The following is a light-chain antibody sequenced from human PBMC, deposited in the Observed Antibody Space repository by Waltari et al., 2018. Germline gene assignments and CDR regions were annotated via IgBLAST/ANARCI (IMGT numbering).Light chain of an antibody. CDR3: QSYDSSLSGRPWV. Sequence: QSVLTQPPSVSGAPGQRVTIPCTGSSSNIGAGYDVHWYLQLPGTAPKLLIYTNSNRPSGVPDRSSGSKSGPSASRAITGLQPEDEADYYCQSYDSSLSGRPWVFVGGTKLTVL. V-gene: IGLV1-40*01. J-gene: IGLJ3*02. CDR2: TNS. CDR1: SSNIGAGYD.